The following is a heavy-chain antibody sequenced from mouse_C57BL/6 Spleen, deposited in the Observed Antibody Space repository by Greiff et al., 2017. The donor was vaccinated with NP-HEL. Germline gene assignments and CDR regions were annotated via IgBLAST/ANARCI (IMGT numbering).Heavy chain of an antibody. CDR2: IDPDDGDT. CDR1: GYTFTSYC. D-gene: IGHD2-14*01. V-gene: IGHV1-69*02. CDR3: ARSATRYGDMDD. Sequence: QVQLQQSGAELVKPGASVKLSCTASGYTFTSYCMPWVKQRPGQGLEWIGEIDPDDGDTNYTQKFQGKATLTADTSSSTAYLQLSSLTSEDTAVYYCARSATRYGDMDDGGKGTTVTVSS. J-gene: IGHJ4*01.